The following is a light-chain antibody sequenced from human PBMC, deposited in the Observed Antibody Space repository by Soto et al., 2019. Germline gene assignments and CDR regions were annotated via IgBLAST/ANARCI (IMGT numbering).Light chain of an antibody. J-gene: IGKJ2*01. Sequence: DIQMTQSPSSLSASAGDRVTLTCRASQTISTYLNWYQQKPGKAPELLISAASNLQSGVPSRLSGSGSGTDFTLTISSLQPEDFATYYCQQSYTIPYTFGQGTKLEIK. CDR3: QQSYTIPYT. V-gene: IGKV1-39*01. CDR2: AAS. CDR1: QTISTY.